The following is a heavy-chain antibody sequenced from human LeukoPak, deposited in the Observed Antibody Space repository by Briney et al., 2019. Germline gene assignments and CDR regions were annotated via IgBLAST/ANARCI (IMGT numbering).Heavy chain of an antibody. J-gene: IGHJ4*02. CDR1: GGSISSYY. D-gene: IGHD1-26*01. Sequence: SETLSLTCTVSGGSISSYYWTWIRQPAGKGLEWIGRIYPSGSTNYNPSLKSRDTMSVDTSKNQFSLKLNSVTAADTAAYYCARENSGSYRQFDYWGQGTLVTVSS. CDR2: IYPSGST. CDR3: ARENSGSYRQFDY. V-gene: IGHV4-4*07.